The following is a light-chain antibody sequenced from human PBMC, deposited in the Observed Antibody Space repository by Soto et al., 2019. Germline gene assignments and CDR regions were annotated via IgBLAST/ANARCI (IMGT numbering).Light chain of an antibody. CDR1: QDISVF. CDR3: QKFNTAPLT. V-gene: IGKV1-27*01. CDR2: SAS. J-gene: IGKJ5*01. Sequence: DIQMTQSPSSLSASVGDRVTITCRASQDISVFLAWYQQKPGKVPKLLIYSASTLQSGVPSRFSGSGSVTDFTRTISSRQPEDVSTYYCQKFNTAPLTFGQGTRLEIK.